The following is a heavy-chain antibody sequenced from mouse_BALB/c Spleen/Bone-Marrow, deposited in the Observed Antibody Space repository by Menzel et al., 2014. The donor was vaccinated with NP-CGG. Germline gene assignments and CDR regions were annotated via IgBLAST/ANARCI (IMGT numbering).Heavy chain of an antibody. V-gene: IGHV14-3*02. CDR1: GFNIKDTY. CDR2: IDPANGNT. J-gene: IGHJ1*01. Sequence: EVKLMESGAELVKPGASVKLSCTASGFNIKDTYMHWVKQRPEQGLEWIGRIDPANGNTKYDPKFQGKATITADTSSNTTYLQLSSLTSEDAAVYYCARWGKLGRGYFDVWGAGTSVTGSS. D-gene: IGHD4-1*01. CDR3: ARWGKLGRGYFDV.